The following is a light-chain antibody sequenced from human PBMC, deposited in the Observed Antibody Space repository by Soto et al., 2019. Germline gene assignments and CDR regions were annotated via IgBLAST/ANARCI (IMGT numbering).Light chain of an antibody. J-gene: IGLJ3*02. CDR3: AAWDDSLNGRWV. CDR1: SSNIGSNT. CDR2: SNN. V-gene: IGLV1-44*01. Sequence: QSVLTQPPSASGTPGQRVTISCSGSSSNIGSNTVNWYQQLPGTAPKLLIYSNNQRPSGVPDRFSGSKSGTSASLAISGLQSEDEAYYYCAAWDDSLNGRWVFGGGTKLTVL.